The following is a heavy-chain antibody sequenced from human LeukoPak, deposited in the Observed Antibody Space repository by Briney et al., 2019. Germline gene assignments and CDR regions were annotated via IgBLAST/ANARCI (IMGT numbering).Heavy chain of an antibody. CDR2: IYYTGST. V-gene: IGHV4-59*12. CDR1: GGSISNYY. Sequence: PSETLSLTCTVSGGSISNYYWSWIRRPPGKGPEWIGYIYYTGSTNYNPSLTSRVNISVDTSKNQFSLKLSSVTAADTAVYYCARDQGNCSGGSCYWAFDYWGQGTLVTVSS. CDR3: ARDQGNCSGGSCYWAFDY. D-gene: IGHD2-15*01. J-gene: IGHJ4*02.